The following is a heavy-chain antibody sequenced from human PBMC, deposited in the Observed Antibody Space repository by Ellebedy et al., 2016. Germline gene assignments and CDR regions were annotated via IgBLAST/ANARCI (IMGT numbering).Heavy chain of an antibody. Sequence: GGSLRLSCAASGFTFRSYGMHWVRQAPGKGLEWVAVIWYDGSNKYYADSVKGRFTISRDNSKNTLYLQMNSLRAEDTAVYYCARGLDHSCSSTTCYHYGMDVWGQGTTVTVSS. CDR3: ARGLDHSCSSTTCYHYGMDV. CDR2: IWYDGSNK. D-gene: IGHD2-2*01. V-gene: IGHV3-33*01. J-gene: IGHJ6*02. CDR1: GFTFRSYG.